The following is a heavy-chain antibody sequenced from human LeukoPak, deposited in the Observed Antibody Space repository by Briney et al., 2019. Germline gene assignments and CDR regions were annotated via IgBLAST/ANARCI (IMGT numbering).Heavy chain of an antibody. D-gene: IGHD6-25*01. CDR3: AKSGGYGLIDY. CDR2: IYSSGST. V-gene: IGHV4-39*01. CDR1: GVSISSSSYY. Sequence: PSETLSLTCNVSGVSISSSSYYWGWIRQPPGKGLEWTGSIYSSGSTYYNSSLKSRVTISIDTSKNQVSLKMSSVTAADTAVYYCAKSGGYGLIDYWGRGTLVTVSS. J-gene: IGHJ4*01.